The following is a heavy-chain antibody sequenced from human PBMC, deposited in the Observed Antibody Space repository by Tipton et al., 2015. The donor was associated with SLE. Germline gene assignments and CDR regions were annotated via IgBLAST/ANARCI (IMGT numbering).Heavy chain of an antibody. CDR3: ARSGSSGWYVGLFDY. CDR1: GGSISSGDYY. Sequence: TLSLTCTVSGGSISSGDYYWSWIRQPPGKGLEWIGYIYYSGSTNYNPSLKSRVTISVDTSKNQFSLKLSSVTAADTAVYYCARSGSSGWYVGLFDYWGQGTLVTVSS. V-gene: IGHV4-30-4*01. CDR2: IYYSGST. D-gene: IGHD6-19*01. J-gene: IGHJ4*02.